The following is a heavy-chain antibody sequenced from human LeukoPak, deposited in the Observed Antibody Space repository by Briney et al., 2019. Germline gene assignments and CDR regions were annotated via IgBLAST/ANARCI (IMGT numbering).Heavy chain of an antibody. Sequence: SQTLSLTCDISGDSVSSNSAAWTWIRQSPSRGLEWLGRTYYRSKWFHDYAVSVKSRITINPDTSKNQFSLQLNSVTPEDTAVYYCARDGLRGNYFDYWGQGTLVTVSS. J-gene: IGHJ4*02. CDR3: ARDGLRGNYFDY. CDR1: GDSVSSNSAA. CDR2: TYYRSKWFH. D-gene: IGHD3-10*01. V-gene: IGHV6-1*01.